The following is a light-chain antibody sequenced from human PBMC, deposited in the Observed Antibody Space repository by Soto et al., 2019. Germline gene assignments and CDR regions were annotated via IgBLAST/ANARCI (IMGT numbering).Light chain of an antibody. CDR3: SLYYNGPVV. J-gene: IGLJ1*01. CDR2: DTS. Sequence: QAVVTQEPSLTVSPGGTVTLTCGSSTGAVTSGHYPYWFQQKPGQAPRTLIYDTSNKHSWTPARFSGSLLGGKAALTLSGAQPEDGADYYLSLYYNGPVVFGTGTKVTVL. V-gene: IGLV7-46*01. CDR1: TGAVTSGHY.